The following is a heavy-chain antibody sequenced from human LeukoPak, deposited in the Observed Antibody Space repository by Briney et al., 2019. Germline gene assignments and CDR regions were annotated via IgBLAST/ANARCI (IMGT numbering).Heavy chain of an antibody. V-gene: IGHV4-59*01. CDR3: ARGVPDSSGYYFDY. CDR2: IYYSGST. CDR1: GGSISSYY. J-gene: IGHJ4*02. Sequence: SETLSLTCTVSGGSISSYYWSWIRQPPGKGLEWIGYIYYSGSTNYNPSLKSRVTISVDTSKNQFSLKLSSVTAADTAVYYRARGVPDSSGYYFDYWGQGTLVTVSS. D-gene: IGHD3-22*01.